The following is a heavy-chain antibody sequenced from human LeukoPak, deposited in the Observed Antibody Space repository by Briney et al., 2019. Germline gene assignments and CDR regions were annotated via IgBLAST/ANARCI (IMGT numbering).Heavy chain of an antibody. V-gene: IGHV3-48*03. CDR2: ISSSGSTI. J-gene: IGHJ6*02. D-gene: IGHD5-18*01. CDR3: ARDSPLVRGYSYDIYYFYGMDV. CDR1: GFTFSSYE. Sequence: GGSLRLSCAASGFTFSSYEMNWVRQAPGKGLEWVSYISSSGSTIYYADSVKGRFTISRDNAKNSLYLQMNSLRAEDTAVYYCARDSPLVRGYSYDIYYFYGMDVWGQGTTVTVSS.